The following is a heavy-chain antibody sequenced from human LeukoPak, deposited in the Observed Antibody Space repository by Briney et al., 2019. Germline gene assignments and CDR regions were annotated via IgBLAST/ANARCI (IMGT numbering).Heavy chain of an antibody. Sequence: PGGSLRLSCAASGFTFSSYALHWVRQAPGKGLEYVSAISASGVSTYYANSVKGRFTISRDNSKNTLYLQMGSLRIEDMAVYYCARVANAGYSSGWYWDYFDFWGQGTLVTVSS. J-gene: IGHJ4*02. D-gene: IGHD6-19*01. CDR2: ISASGVST. CDR1: GFTFSSYA. CDR3: ARVANAGYSSGWYWDYFDF. V-gene: IGHV3-64*01.